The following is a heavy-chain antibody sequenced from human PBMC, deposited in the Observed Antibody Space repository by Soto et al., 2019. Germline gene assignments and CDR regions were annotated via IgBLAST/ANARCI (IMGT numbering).Heavy chain of an antibody. CDR2: IIPIFGTA. D-gene: IGHD2-2*01. Sequence: SVKVSCKASGGTFSSYAISWVRQAPGQGLEWMGGIIPIFGTANYAQKFQGRVTITADESTSTAYMELSSLRSEDTAVYYCARADCRARDGTSCYESFDYWGQGTLVTVSS. J-gene: IGHJ4*02. CDR1: GGTFSSYA. V-gene: IGHV1-69*13. CDR3: ARADCRARDGTSCYESFDY.